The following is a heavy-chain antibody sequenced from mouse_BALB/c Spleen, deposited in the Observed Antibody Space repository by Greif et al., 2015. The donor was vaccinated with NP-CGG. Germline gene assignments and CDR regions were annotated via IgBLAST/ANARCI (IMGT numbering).Heavy chain of an antibody. J-gene: IGHJ3*01. V-gene: IGHV1-80*01. Sequence: QVQLQQSGAELVRPGSSVKISCKASGYTFSSYWMNWMKQRPGQGLEWIGQIYPGDGDTNYNGKFKGKATLTADKSSSTAYMQLSSLTSEDSAVYSCARGYDYDGFAYWGQGTLVTVSA. CDR2: IYPGDGDT. D-gene: IGHD2-4*01. CDR3: ARGYDYDGFAY. CDR1: GYTFSSYW.